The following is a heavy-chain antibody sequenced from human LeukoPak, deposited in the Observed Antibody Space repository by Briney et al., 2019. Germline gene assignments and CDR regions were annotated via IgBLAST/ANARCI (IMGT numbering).Heavy chain of an antibody. Sequence: PSQTLSLTCAVSGGSFSSGGYSWSWIRQPPGKGLEWIGYIYYSGSTYYNPSLKSRVTISVDTSKNQFSLKLSSVTAADTAVYYCAREPWGITMVRDRFDYWGQGTLVTVSS. CDR3: AREPWGITMVRDRFDY. V-gene: IGHV4-30-2*01. D-gene: IGHD3-10*01. J-gene: IGHJ4*02. CDR2: IYYSGST. CDR1: GGSFSSGGYS.